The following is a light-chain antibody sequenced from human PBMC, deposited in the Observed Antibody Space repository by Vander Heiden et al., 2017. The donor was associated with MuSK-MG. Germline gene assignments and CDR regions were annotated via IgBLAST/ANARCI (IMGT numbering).Light chain of an antibody. CDR1: NIGSNS. V-gene: IGLV3-21*02. CDR2: DNS. Sequence: SCVLAQPPSVSVAPGQTARITCGGNNIGSNSVHWYQQKPGQAPVLVVYDNSDRPSGIPERFSASNSGNTATLTISRVEAGDEADYYCQVWHSSSDHVVFGGGTKLTVL. CDR3: QVWHSSSDHVV. J-gene: IGLJ2*01.